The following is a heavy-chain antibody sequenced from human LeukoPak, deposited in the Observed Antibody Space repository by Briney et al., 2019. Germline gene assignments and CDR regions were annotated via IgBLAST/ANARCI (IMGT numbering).Heavy chain of an antibody. D-gene: IGHD6-13*01. CDR1: GFTFSSYS. CDR2: ISSSSSYI. J-gene: IGHJ3*02. Sequence: GGSLRLSCAASGFTFSSYSMNWVRQAPGKGLGWVSSISSSSSYIYYADSVRGRFTISRDNAKNSLYLQMNSLRAEDTAVYYCARDNGQQLAYAFDIWGQGTMVTVSS. V-gene: IGHV3-21*01. CDR3: ARDNGQQLAYAFDI.